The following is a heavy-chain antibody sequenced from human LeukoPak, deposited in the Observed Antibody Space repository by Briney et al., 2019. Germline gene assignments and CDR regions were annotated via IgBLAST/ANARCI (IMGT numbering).Heavy chain of an antibody. D-gene: IGHD3-22*01. CDR2: INHSGST. CDR3: ARCDPFDRNYDSSGYGFDY. V-gene: IGHV4-34*01. Sequence: SETLSLTCSVYGGSFSGYYWSWIRQPPGKGLEWIGEINHSGSTNYNPSLKSRVTISVDTSKNQFSLKLSYVTAADTAVYYCARCDPFDRNYDSSGYGFDYWGQGTLVTVSS. CDR1: GGSFSGYY. J-gene: IGHJ4*02.